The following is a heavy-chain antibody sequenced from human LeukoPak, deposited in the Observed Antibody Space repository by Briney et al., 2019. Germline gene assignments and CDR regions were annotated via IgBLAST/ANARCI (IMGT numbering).Heavy chain of an antibody. J-gene: IGHJ4*02. D-gene: IGHD6-19*01. CDR2: IYTSGST. CDR1: GGSISSYY. Sequence: SETLSLTCTVSGGSISSYYWSWIRQPAGKGLEWIGRIYTSGSTNYNPSLKSRVTMSVDTSKNQFSLKLSSVTAADTAVYYCAKDLQWLARIVYYFDYWGQGTLVTVSS. CDR3: AKDLQWLARIVYYFDY. V-gene: IGHV4-4*07.